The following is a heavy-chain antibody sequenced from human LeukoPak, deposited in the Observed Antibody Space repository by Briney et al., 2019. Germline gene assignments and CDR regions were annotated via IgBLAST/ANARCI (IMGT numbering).Heavy chain of an antibody. D-gene: IGHD3-9*01. CDR2: ISAYNGNT. CDR1: GYTFTSYG. V-gene: IGHV1-18*01. CDR3: ARVRYDILTGYYTLLGWFDP. Sequence: ASVKVSCKASGYTFTSYGISWVRQAPGQGLEWMGWISAYNGNTNYAQKLQGRVTMTTDTSTSTAYMELRSLRSDDTAVYYCARVRYDILTGYYTLLGWFDPWGQGTLVTVS. J-gene: IGHJ5*02.